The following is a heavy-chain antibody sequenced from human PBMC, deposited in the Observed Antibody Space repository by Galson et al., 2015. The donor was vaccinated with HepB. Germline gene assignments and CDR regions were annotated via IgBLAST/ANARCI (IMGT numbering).Heavy chain of an antibody. J-gene: IGHJ4*02. V-gene: IGHV3-23*01. CDR3: AKDPAMDSIEFYYFDY. Sequence: SLRLSCAASTFIFSTFSMDWVRQVPGKGLEWVSAFSGDGGSTDYADSVEGRFTISRDKSKNTLYLQMNSLSAEDTAVYYCAKDPAMDSIEFYYFDYWGQGTLVTVSS. CDR2: FSGDGGST. D-gene: IGHD2-2*03. CDR1: TFIFSTFS.